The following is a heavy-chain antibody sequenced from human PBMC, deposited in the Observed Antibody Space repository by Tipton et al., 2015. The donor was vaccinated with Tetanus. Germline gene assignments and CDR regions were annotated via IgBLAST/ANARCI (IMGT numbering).Heavy chain of an antibody. V-gene: IGHV4-61*08. CDR3: ARGGGNTMFRGGEFVHSYYYQGMDV. CDR2: VYHSGAT. CDR1: GTSISRSGHY. Sequence: TLSLTCTVSGTSISRSGHYWTWIRQPPGKEPEWVGYVYHSGATNYHPSLKSRLAISADTSKNQFSLKLTSVTAADTAVYYCARGGGNTMFRGGEFVHSYYYQGMDVWGQGTMVAVSS. D-gene: IGHD3-10*01. J-gene: IGHJ6*02.